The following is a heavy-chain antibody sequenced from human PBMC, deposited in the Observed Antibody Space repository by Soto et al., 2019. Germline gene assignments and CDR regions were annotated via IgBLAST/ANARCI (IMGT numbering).Heavy chain of an antibody. CDR2: VYYSGST. CDR1: RGSVSTPSDY. CDR3: ARHPGQWMGFDY. V-gene: IGHV4-39*01. Sequence: QLQLQESGPGLVKPSETLSLTCTVSRGSVSTPSDYWGWIRQPPGEGPEWIGSVYYSGSTYYNPSLKSRVTISVDTSKNQFSLKLTSVTAADTAVYFCARHPGQWMGFDYWGQGTLVTVSS. D-gene: IGHD6-19*01. J-gene: IGHJ4*02.